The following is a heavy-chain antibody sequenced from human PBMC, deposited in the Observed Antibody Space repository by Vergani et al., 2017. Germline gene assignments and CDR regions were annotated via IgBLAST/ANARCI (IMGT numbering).Heavy chain of an antibody. CDR1: GGSISGTSYY. V-gene: IGHV4-39*01. CDR3: ARLAAAAGDWYVDL. D-gene: IGHD6-13*01. Sequence: QLQLQGSGPGLVKPSETLSLTCTVSGGSISGTSYYWGWIRQPPGKGLEWIGSIFYSGSTYYNPSLKSRVTISVDTSKNQFSLKLNSVTAADTAVYYCARLAAAAGDWYVDLWGRGSLVTVSS. CDR2: IFYSGST. J-gene: IGHJ2*01.